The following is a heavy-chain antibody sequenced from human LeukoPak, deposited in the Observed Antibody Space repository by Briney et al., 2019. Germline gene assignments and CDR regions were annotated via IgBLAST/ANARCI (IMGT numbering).Heavy chain of an antibody. J-gene: IGHJ3*02. D-gene: IGHD5-24*01. CDR2: ISWDGGST. Sequence: RGGSLRLSCAASGFTFDDYIMHWVRQAPGKGLEWVSLISWDGGSTYYADSVKGRFTISRDNTKNSLYLQMNSLRTEDTALYYCAKDRGRWLQFDAFDIWGQGTMVTVSS. CDR1: GFTFDDYI. V-gene: IGHV3-43*01. CDR3: AKDRGRWLQFDAFDI.